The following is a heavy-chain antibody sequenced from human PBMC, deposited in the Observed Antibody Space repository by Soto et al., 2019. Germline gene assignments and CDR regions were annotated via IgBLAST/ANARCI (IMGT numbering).Heavy chain of an antibody. V-gene: IGHV1-24*01. J-gene: IGHJ6*02. Sequence: GASVKVSCKVSGYTLTELSMHWVRQAPGKGLEWMGGFDPEDGETIYAQKFQGRVTMTEDTSTDTAYMELSSLRSEDTAVYYCATDLGIAARPVSYYYFGMDVWGQGTTVTVSS. CDR1: GYTLTELS. CDR2: FDPEDGET. CDR3: ATDLGIAARPVSYYYFGMDV. D-gene: IGHD6-6*01.